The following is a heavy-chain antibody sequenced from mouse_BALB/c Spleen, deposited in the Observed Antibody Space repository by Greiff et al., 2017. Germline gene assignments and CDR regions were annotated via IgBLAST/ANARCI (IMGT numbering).Heavy chain of an antibody. Sequence: EVQLVESGGGLVKPGGSLKLSCAASGFTFSSYAMSWVRQTPEKRLEWVASISSGGSTYYPDSVKGRFTISRDNARNILYLQMSSLRSEDTAMYYCARDITTATYYFDYWGQGTTLTVSS. CDR2: ISSGGST. D-gene: IGHD1-2*01. V-gene: IGHV5-6-5*01. J-gene: IGHJ2*01. CDR1: GFTFSSYA. CDR3: ARDITTATYYFDY.